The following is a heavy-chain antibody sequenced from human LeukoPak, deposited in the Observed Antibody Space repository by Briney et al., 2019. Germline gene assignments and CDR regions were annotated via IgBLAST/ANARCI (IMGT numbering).Heavy chain of an antibody. V-gene: IGHV3-30-3*01. CDR3: ARALLWFGELFRLLRSGMDV. CDR1: GFTFSSYA. D-gene: IGHD3-10*01. Sequence: GGSLRLSCAASGFTFSSYAMHWVRQAPGKGLEWVAVISYDGSNKYYADSVKGRFTISRDNSKNTLYLQMNSLRAEDTAVYYCARALLWFGELFRLLRSGMDVWGQGTTVTVSS. CDR2: ISYDGSNK. J-gene: IGHJ6*02.